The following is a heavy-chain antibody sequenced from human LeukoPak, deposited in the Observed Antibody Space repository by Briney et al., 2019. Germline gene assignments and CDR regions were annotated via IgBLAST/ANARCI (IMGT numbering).Heavy chain of an antibody. CDR3: ASDPEMATISDAFDI. D-gene: IGHD5-24*01. Sequence: GASVKVSFKASGYTFTSYGISMGRQAPGQGLEGMGGISAYNGNTNYAQKLQGRVTMTTDTSTSTTYIELRRLRSADTAVYYCASDPEMATISDAFDIWGQGTMVTVSS. CDR2: ISAYNGNT. J-gene: IGHJ3*02. V-gene: IGHV1-18*01. CDR1: GYTFTSYG.